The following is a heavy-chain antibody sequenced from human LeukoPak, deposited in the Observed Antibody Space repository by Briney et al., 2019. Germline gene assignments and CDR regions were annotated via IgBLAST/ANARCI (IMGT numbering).Heavy chain of an antibody. CDR2: ISWNSGSI. Sequence: PGRSLRLSCAASGFTFDDYAMHWVRQAPGKGLEWVSGISWNSGSIGYADSVKGRFTISRDNAKNSLYLQMNRLRAEDTALYYCAKGDTAMVYYYYGMDVWGQGTTVTVSS. CDR3: AKGDTAMVYYYYGMDV. V-gene: IGHV3-9*01. J-gene: IGHJ6*02. D-gene: IGHD5-18*01. CDR1: GFTFDDYA.